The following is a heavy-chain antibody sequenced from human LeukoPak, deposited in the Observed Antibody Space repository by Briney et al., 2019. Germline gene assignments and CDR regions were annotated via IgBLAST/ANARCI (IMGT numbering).Heavy chain of an antibody. CDR3: ARDPGNWNDQGPHLFFDY. D-gene: IGHD1-1*01. J-gene: IGHJ4*02. CDR1: GYTFTGYY. CDR2: INPNSGGT. Sequence: GASVKVSCKASGYTFTGYYMHWVRQAPGQGLEWMGWINPNSGGTNYAQKLQGRVTMTTDTSTSTAYMELRSLRFADTAVYYCARDPGNWNDQGPHLFFDYWGQGTLVTVSS. V-gene: IGHV1-2*02.